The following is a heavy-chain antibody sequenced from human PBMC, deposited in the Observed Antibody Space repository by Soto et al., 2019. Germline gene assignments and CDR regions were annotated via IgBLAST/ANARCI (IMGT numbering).Heavy chain of an antibody. J-gene: IGHJ4*02. CDR1: GDSISAYS. V-gene: IGHV4-59*01. Sequence: QVQLQVSAPGLVKPSETLSLTCTVSGDSISAYSWSWVRQPPGKGLEWIGNIHYNGNTKYNPSLKIRVSXSXXXSXXQFSLRLISVTAADTAKYFCAREGNLGRWLQPLDFWGQGTLVTVSS. CDR2: IHYNGNT. CDR3: AREGNLGRWLQPLDF. D-gene: IGHD5-12*01.